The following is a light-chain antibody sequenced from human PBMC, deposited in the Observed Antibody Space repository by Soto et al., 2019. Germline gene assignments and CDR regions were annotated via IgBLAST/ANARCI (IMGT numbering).Light chain of an antibody. J-gene: IGKJ4*01. CDR1: QTISSY. Sequence: DIQMTQSPSSLSASVGDRVTISCWASQTISSYLNWYQQKPGKAPNLLIYAASSLQSGVPSRFSGSGSGTDFTFTISSLQPEDIATYYCQQYDNLPLTFGGGTKVDIK. CDR3: QQYDNLPLT. CDR2: AAS. V-gene: IGKV1-33*01.